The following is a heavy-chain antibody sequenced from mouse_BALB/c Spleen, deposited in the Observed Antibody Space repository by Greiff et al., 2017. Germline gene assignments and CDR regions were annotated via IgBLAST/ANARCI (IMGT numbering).Heavy chain of an antibody. D-gene: IGHD2-3*01. CDR2: ISSGGGST. CDR1: GFAFSSYD. CDR3: ARGNDGYYHWYFDV. V-gene: IGHV5-12-1*01. Sequence: EVMLVESGGGLVKPGGSLKLSCAASGFAFSSYDMSWVRQTPEKRLEWVAYISSGGGSTYYPDTVKGRFTISRDNAKNTLYLQMSSLKSEDTAMYYCARGNDGYYHWYFDVWGAGTTVTVSS. J-gene: IGHJ1*01.